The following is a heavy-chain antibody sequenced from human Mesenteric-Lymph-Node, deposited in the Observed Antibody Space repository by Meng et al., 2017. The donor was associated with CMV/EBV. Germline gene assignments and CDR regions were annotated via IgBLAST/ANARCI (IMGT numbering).Heavy chain of an antibody. D-gene: IGHD2-2*01. CDR3: AKDLSTRPRGGMDV. Sequence: ETLSLTCSVSGFSINSISYYWGWIRQPPGKGLEWVSAISSSGGSTYYADSVKGRFTISRDNSKNTLYLQMNSLRAEDTAVYYCAKDLSTRPRGGMDVWGQGTTVTVSS. CDR2: ISSSGGST. V-gene: IGHV3-23*01. CDR1: GFSINSISYY. J-gene: IGHJ6*02.